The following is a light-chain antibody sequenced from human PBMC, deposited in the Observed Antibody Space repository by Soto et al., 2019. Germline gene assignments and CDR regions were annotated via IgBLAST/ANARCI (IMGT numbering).Light chain of an antibody. CDR2: GAS. J-gene: IGKJ5*01. V-gene: IGKV3-15*01. CDR1: QSLSSS. CDR3: QQYDNWPPIT. Sequence: EIVLTQSPGTLSLSPGERAILSCRASQSLSSSFLAWYQQKPGQAPRLLIYGASTKATGIPARFSGSGSGTDFTLTISSLQSEDFAVYYCQQYDNWPPITFGQGTRLEI.